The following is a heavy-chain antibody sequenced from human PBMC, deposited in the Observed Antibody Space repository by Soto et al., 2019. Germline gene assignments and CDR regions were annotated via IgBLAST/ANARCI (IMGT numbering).Heavy chain of an antibody. V-gene: IGHV1-24*01. Sequence: ASVKVSCKVSRYTLTELSMHWVRQAPGKGLEWMGGFDPEDGETIYAQKFQGRVTMTEDTSTDTAYMELSSLRSEDTAVYYCATGGDRGGETDAFDIWGQGTMVTVSS. D-gene: IGHD3-10*01. CDR3: ATGGDRGGETDAFDI. CDR2: FDPEDGET. J-gene: IGHJ3*02. CDR1: RYTLTELS.